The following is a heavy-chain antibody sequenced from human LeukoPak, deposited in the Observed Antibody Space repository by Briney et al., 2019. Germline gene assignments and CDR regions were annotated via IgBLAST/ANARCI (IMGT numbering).Heavy chain of an antibody. CDR2: INPSSGVT. CDR3: ARHSAYYYDSSGFDY. Sequence: ASVKVSCKASGYTLTDYYIHWVRQAPGQGLEWMGWINPSSGVTNYAQKFQGRVTLTRDTPISTAYMEVSRLRSDDTAVYYCARHSAYYYDSSGFDYWGQGTLVTVSS. V-gene: IGHV1-2*02. J-gene: IGHJ4*02. D-gene: IGHD3-22*01. CDR1: GYTLTDYY.